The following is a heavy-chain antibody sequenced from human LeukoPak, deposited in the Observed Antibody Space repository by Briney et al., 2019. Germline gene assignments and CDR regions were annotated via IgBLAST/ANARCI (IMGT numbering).Heavy chain of an antibody. V-gene: IGHV4-59*01. D-gene: IGHD3-16*02. J-gene: IGHJ3*02. Sequence: SETLSLTCTVSGGSISSSYWTWIRQPPGKGLEWIGYVYYSGSTNYNPSLKSRVTMSVDMSKNQFSLNLNSVTDADTAVYFCASYRRPPYAFDIWGQGTMVTVSS. CDR3: ASYRRPPYAFDI. CDR2: VYYSGST. CDR1: GGSISSSY.